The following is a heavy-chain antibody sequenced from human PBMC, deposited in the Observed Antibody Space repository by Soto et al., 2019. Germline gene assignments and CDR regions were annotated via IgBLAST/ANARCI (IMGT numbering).Heavy chain of an antibody. CDR1: GFTFSTYW. Sequence: LRLSCAASGFTFSTYWMNWVRQAPGKGLEWVANIKQDGSEKYYVDSVKGRFAISRDNAKDSLFLQMNNLRAEDTAVYYCVRDWSTFWGMDVWGQGTTVTVS. J-gene: IGHJ6*02. CDR3: VRDWSTFWGMDV. V-gene: IGHV3-7*01. CDR2: IKQDGSEK.